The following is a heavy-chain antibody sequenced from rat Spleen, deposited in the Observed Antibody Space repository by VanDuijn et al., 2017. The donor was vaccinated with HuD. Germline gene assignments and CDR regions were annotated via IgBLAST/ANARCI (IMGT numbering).Heavy chain of an antibody. Sequence: EVQLVETGGGLVQPGRSLKLSCAAAGFTFRDYFMAWVRQTPTKGLEWVASISYDGGNTYYRDSVKGRFAISRDVTKTTLYLQMDSLRSEDTATYYCVRHSQKYYGYSYFDYWGQGVMVTVSS. D-gene: IGHD1-7*01. J-gene: IGHJ2*01. CDR1: GFTFRDYF. CDR2: ISYDGGNT. V-gene: IGHV5-20*01. CDR3: VRHSQKYYGYSYFDY.